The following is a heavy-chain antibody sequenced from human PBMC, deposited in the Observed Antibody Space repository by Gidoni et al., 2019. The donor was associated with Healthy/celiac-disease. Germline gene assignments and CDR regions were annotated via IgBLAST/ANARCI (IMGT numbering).Heavy chain of an antibody. V-gene: IGHV4-39*01. D-gene: IGHD2-15*01. CDR3: ASWGYCSGGSCYKEFFDY. CDR2: IYYSGST. J-gene: IGHJ4*02. CDR1: GGSISISSYY. Sequence: QLQLQESGPGLVKPSETLSLTCTVSGGSISISSYYWGWIRQPPGKGMEWIGSIYYSGSTYYNPSLKSRVTISVDTSKNQFSLKLSSVTAADTAVYYCASWGYCSGGSCYKEFFDYWGQGTLVTVSS.